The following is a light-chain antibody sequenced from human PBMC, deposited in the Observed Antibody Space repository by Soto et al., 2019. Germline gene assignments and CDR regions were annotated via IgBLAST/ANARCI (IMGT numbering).Light chain of an antibody. Sequence: DIQMTQSPSSLSASVGDRVTITCRASQSICNYLNWYQQKPGKVPKLLSYAASSLQSGVPSRIGGSGSGTDFTLTISSLQPEDFATYYCQQSDSAPYTFGQGTKLEIK. J-gene: IGKJ2*01. CDR3: QQSDSAPYT. CDR1: QSICNY. V-gene: IGKV1-39*01. CDR2: AAS.